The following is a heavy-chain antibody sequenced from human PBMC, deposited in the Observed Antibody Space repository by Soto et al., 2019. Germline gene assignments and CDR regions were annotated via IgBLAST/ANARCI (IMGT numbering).Heavy chain of an antibody. Sequence: SATLSLTCTFFFGSITSSSYYWGWIRQPPGKGLEWIGSIYYSGSTYYNPSLKSRVTISVDTSKNQFSLKLSSVTAADTAVYYCASQLGRGYYYYGMDVWGQGTTVT. CDR2: IYYSGST. CDR1: FGSITSSSYY. CDR3: ASQLGRGYYYYGMDV. D-gene: IGHD3-10*01. J-gene: IGHJ6*02. V-gene: IGHV4-39*01.